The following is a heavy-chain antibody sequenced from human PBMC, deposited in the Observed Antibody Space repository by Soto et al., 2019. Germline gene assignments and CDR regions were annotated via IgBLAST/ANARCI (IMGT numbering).Heavy chain of an antibody. CDR3: ASGDFIFNYFDY. J-gene: IGHJ4*02. D-gene: IGHD4-17*01. CDR2: IYYTGSA. CDR1: GDSFSSGDYY. V-gene: IGHV4-31*03. Sequence: QVQLQESGPGLVKPSQTLSLTCPVSGDSFSSGDYYWSWIRQHPGKGLEWFGYIYYTGSAYYNPSLRSRVSISIETSKTQFSLNLNSVTAAYTAVYYCASGDFIFNYFDYWGQGTLVTVSS.